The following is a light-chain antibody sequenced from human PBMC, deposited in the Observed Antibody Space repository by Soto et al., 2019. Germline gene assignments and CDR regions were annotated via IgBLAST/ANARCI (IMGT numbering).Light chain of an antibody. CDR3: QNYNSAPVT. V-gene: IGKV1-27*01. CDR1: QGISYY. Sequence: DIQMTQSPSSLSASVGDRVTITCRASQGISYYLAWYQQKPGKVPKLLIFAASTLQSGVPSRFSGGGSGADFSLTISSLQPEDVATYYCQNYNSAPVTFGQGTKVDIK. CDR2: AAS. J-gene: IGKJ1*01.